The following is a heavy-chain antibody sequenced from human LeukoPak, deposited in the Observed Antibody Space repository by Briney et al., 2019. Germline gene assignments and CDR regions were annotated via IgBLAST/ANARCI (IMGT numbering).Heavy chain of an antibody. CDR1: GFTFSSYA. CDR2: ISYDGSNK. Sequence: GGSLRLSCAASGFTFSSYAMHWVRQAPGKGLEWVAVISYDGSNKYYADSVKGRLTISRDNSKNTLYLQMNSLRAEDTAVYYCARDEIFIAAAGTLDYWGQGTLVTVSS. CDR3: ARDEIFIAAAGTLDY. V-gene: IGHV3-30-3*01. D-gene: IGHD6-13*01. J-gene: IGHJ4*02.